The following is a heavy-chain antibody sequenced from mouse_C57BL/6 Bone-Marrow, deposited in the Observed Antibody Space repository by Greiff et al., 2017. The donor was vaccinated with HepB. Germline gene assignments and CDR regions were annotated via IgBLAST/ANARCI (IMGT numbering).Heavy chain of an antibody. Sequence: EVQRVESGPSLVRPSPTLSLTCTATGFSINSDCYWIWIRQFPGHILEYIGYTFYSGITNYNPSLESRTYITRDTSKNQFSLKLSSVTTEDTATYDCARYYGSLDYWGQGTTLTVSS. CDR1: GFSINSDCY. J-gene: IGHJ2*01. CDR2: TFYSGIT. V-gene: IGHV3-3*01. D-gene: IGHD1-1*01. CDR3: ARYYGSLDY.